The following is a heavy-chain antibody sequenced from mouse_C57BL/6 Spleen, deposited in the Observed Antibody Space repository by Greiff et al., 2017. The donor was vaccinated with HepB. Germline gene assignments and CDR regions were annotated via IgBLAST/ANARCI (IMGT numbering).Heavy chain of an antibody. D-gene: IGHD1-1*01. CDR2: ISYDGSN. CDR3: ARDRYYGSRGYFDV. J-gene: IGHJ1*03. CDR1: GYSITSGYY. Sequence: QLQESGPGLVKPSQSLSLTCSVTGYSITSGYYWNWIRQFPGNKLEWMGYISYDGSNNYNPSLKNRISITRDTSKNQFFLKLNFVTTEYTATYYCARDRYYGSRGYFDVWGTGTTVTVSS. V-gene: IGHV3-6*01.